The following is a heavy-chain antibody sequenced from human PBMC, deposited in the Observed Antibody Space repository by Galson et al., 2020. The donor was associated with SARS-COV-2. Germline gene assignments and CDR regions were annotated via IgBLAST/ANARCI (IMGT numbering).Heavy chain of an antibody. D-gene: IGHD6-19*01. Sequence: PGGSLRLSCAASGFTISSYGMHWVRQAPGKGLEWVAVIWYDGSNKYYADSVKGRFTISRDNSKNTLYLQMNSLRAEDTAVYYCAREAFGYSSGWYTGWDYYYYGMDVWGQGTTVTVSS. CDR1: GFTISSYG. CDR3: AREAFGYSSGWYTGWDYYYYGMDV. CDR2: IWYDGSNK. V-gene: IGHV3-33*01. J-gene: IGHJ6*02.